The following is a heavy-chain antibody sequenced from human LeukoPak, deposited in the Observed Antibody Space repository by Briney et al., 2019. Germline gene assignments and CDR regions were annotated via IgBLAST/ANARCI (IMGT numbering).Heavy chain of an antibody. J-gene: IGHJ5*02. CDR2: INPSGGST. CDR1: GYTFTSYY. V-gene: IGHV1-46*01. D-gene: IGHD3-16*01. CDR3: ATAHPTPGILGGWFDP. Sequence: ASVKVSCKASGYTFTSYYMHWVRQAPGQGLEWMGIINPSGGSTSYAQKFQGRVTMTRDTSTSTVYMELSSLRSEDTAVYYCATAHPTPGILGGWFDPWGQGTLVTVSS.